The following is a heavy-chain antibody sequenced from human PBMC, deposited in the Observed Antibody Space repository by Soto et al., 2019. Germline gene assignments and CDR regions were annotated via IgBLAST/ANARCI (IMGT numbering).Heavy chain of an antibody. V-gene: IGHV1-69*13. D-gene: IGHD4-4*01. CDR3: GNSNYYYYYGMDV. CDR1: GGTFSSYA. J-gene: IGHJ6*02. CDR2: IIPTFGTA. Sequence: ASVKVSCKASGGTFSSYAISWVRQAPGQGLEWMGGIIPTFGTANYAQKFQGRVTITADESTSTAYMELSSLRSEDTAVYYCGNSNYYYYYGMDVWGQGTTVTVSS.